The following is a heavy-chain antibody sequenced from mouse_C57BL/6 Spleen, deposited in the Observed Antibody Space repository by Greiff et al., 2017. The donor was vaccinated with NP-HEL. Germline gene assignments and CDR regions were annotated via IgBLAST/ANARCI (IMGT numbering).Heavy chain of an antibody. V-gene: IGHV1-55*01. CDR1: GYTFTSYW. D-gene: IGHD1-1*01. Sequence: QVQLKQPGAELVKPGASVKMSCKASGYTFTSYWITWVKQRPGQGLEWIGDIYPGSGSTNYNEKFKSKATLTVDTSSSTAYMQLSSLTSEDSAVYYCARRFTTVVTDYFDYWGQGTTLTVSS. CDR2: IYPGSGST. J-gene: IGHJ2*01. CDR3: ARRFTTVVTDYFDY.